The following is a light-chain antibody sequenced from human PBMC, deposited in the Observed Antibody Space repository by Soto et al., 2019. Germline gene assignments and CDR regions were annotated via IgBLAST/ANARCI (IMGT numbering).Light chain of an antibody. CDR3: QQTYSAPFT. CDR2: ASS. Sequence: DIQMTQSPSSLSASVGDRVTITCRTSQSLGNDLNWYQQRPGKAPKLLIYASSSLPTGVPSRFSGSGSGTDFTLTLSSLQPEDFATYFCQQTYSAPFTFGPGTRLEIK. CDR1: QSLGND. V-gene: IGKV1-39*01. J-gene: IGKJ5*01.